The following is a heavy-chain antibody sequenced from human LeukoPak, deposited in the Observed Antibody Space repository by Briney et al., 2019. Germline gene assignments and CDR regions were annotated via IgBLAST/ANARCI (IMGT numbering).Heavy chain of an antibody. CDR1: GYTFTSYG. V-gene: IGHV1-18*01. Sequence: GASVKVSCKASGYTFTSYGISWVRQAPGQGLEWMGWISAYNGNTNYAQKLQGRVTMTTDTSTSTAYMELRSLRSDDTAVYYCARTDIVVVPAADNWFDPWGQGTLVTVSS. D-gene: IGHD2-2*01. J-gene: IGHJ5*02. CDR3: ARTDIVVVPAADNWFDP. CDR2: ISAYNGNT.